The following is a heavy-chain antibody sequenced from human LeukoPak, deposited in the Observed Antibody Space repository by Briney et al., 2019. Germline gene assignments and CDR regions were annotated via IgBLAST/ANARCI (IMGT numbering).Heavy chain of an antibody. CDR3: ARRYCSGGSCNFDY. CDR1: GYSFTNYW. V-gene: IGHV5-51*01. D-gene: IGHD2-15*01. J-gene: IGHJ4*02. Sequence: GESLKISCKGSGYSFTNYWIGWVRQMPGKGLEWMGSIYPGDSDTRYSPSFKGQVTISADKSISTAYLQWSSLKASDTAMFYCARRYCSGGSCNFDYWGQGTLVTVSS. CDR2: IYPGDSDT.